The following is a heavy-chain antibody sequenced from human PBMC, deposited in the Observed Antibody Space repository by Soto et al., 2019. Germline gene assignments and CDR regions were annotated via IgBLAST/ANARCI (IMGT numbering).Heavy chain of an antibody. D-gene: IGHD5-18*01. CDR2: IKPDGSEK. CDR1: GFTFISYW. Sequence: WGSLRLSCPASGFTFISYWIIFFRHPPGKRLEWVANIKPDGSEKYYVDAVKGRFTISRDNAKNSLYLQMNSLRGEDTAVYYCVRVDSSLVHFGMDVWGQGTTVTVSS. V-gene: IGHV3-7*01. J-gene: IGHJ6*02. CDR3: VRVDSSLVHFGMDV.